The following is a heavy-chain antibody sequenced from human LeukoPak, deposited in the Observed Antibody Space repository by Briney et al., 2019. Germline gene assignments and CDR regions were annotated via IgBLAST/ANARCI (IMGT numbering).Heavy chain of an antibody. CDR1: GFAFSSYA. D-gene: IGHD3-9*01. CDR2: ISGSGGST. CDR3: AKKETGILTNFDY. Sequence: GGSLRLSCAASGFAFSSYAMSWVRQAPGKGLEWVSAISGSGGSTYYADSVKGRFTISRDNSKNTLYLQMNSLRAEDTAVYYCAKKETGILTNFDYWGQGTLVTVSS. V-gene: IGHV3-23*01. J-gene: IGHJ4*02.